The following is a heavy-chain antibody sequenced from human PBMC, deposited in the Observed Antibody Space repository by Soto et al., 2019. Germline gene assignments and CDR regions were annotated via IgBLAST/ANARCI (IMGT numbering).Heavy chain of an antibody. D-gene: IGHD3-22*01. Sequence: ASVKVSCKASGGTFSSYAISWVRQAPGQGLEWMGGIIPIFGTANYAQKFQGRVTITADKSTSTAYMELSSLRSEDTAVYYCASYDSSGYYSLSYYYYYGMDVWGQGTTVTVSS. CDR3: ASYDSSGYYSLSYYYYYGMDV. J-gene: IGHJ6*02. V-gene: IGHV1-69*06. CDR2: IIPIFGTA. CDR1: GGTFSSYA.